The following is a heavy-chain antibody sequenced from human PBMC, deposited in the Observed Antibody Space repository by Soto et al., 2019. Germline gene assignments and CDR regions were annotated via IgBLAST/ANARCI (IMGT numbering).Heavy chain of an antibody. V-gene: IGHV1-3*01. Sequence: ASVKVSCKASGYTFTSYAMHWVRQAPGQRLEWMGWINAGNGNTKYSQKFQGRVTITRDTSASTAYMELSSLRSEDTAVYYCARPPPAYYYDCSGYPPRVPYEEYFQHWGQGTLVTVSS. CDR2: INAGNGNT. D-gene: IGHD3-22*01. J-gene: IGHJ1*01. CDR3: ARPPPAYYYDCSGYPPRVPYEEYFQH. CDR1: GYTFTSYA.